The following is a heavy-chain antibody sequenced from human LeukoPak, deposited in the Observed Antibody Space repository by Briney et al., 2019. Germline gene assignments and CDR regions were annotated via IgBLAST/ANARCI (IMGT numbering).Heavy chain of an antibody. D-gene: IGHD4-17*01. J-gene: IGHJ5*02. V-gene: IGHV3-7*03. CDR2: IKQDGSEK. Sequence: GGSLRLSCAASGFTFSSYWMSWVRQAPGKGLEWVANIKQDGSEKYYVDSVKGRFTISRDNAKNSLYLQMNSLRADDTAVYFCARDRRLGTVPWGWFDPWGQGTLVTVSS. CDR1: GFTFSSYW. CDR3: ARDRRLGTVPWGWFDP.